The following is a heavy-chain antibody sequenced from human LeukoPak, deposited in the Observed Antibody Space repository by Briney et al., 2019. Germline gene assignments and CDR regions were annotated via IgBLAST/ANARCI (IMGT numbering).Heavy chain of an antibody. CDR2: IYYSGST. D-gene: IGHD1-26*01. V-gene: IGHV4-59*01. CDR1: GGSISSYY. CDR3: ARDRYSGSYTP. J-gene: IGHJ5*02. Sequence: SETLSLTCTVSGGSISSYYWSWIRQPPGKGLEWIGYIYYSGSTNYNPSLKSRVTISVDTSKNQFSLKLSSVTAADTAVYYCARDRYSGSYTPWGQGTLVTVSS.